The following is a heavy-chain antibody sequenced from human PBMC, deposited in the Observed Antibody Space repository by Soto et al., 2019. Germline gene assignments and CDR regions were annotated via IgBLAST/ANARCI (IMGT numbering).Heavy chain of an antibody. J-gene: IGHJ3*02. CDR1: GFSFSRFA. Sequence: QVQLVESGGDVVQPGRSLRLSCAGSGFSFSRFAIHWVRQAPGKGLEWVAVITYDGSNQYYADSVKGRFTVSRDNSRSTVYLQMNNLRSEDTAIYYCARLFGGYSGSHDDEFDIWGQGTMVPVSS. CDR3: ARLFGGYSGSHDDEFDI. D-gene: IGHD1-26*01. CDR2: ITYDGSNQ. V-gene: IGHV3-30-3*01.